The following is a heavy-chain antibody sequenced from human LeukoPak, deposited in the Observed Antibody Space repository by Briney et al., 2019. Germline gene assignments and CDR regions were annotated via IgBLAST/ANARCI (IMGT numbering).Heavy chain of an antibody. D-gene: IGHD3-22*01. J-gene: IGHJ3*02. CDR2: IYPGDSDT. Sequence: GASLKISFKGSGYSFTNYWIGLVRQIPGKGLEWMGIIYPGDSDTRYSPSFQGQVTISADKSISTAYLKSRSLQASDTAMFYCARPVDYYDTTGPGAFDIWGQGTMVTVSS. CDR1: GYSFTNYW. CDR3: ARPVDYYDTTGPGAFDI. V-gene: IGHV5-51*01.